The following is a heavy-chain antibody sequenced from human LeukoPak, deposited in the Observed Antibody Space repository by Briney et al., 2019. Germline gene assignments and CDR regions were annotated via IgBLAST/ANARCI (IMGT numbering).Heavy chain of an antibody. CDR3: ARRGYTYAYDY. V-gene: IGHV3-64*01. CDR2: INSNGDST. CDR1: GFTFSSYA. J-gene: IGHJ4*02. D-gene: IGHD5-18*01. Sequence: PGGSLRLSCAASGFTFSSYAMHWVRQAPGKGLEYVSAINSNGDSTFYANSVKGRFTISRDNSKNTLYLKMGSLRAEDMAVYYCARRGYTYAYDYWGQGTLVSVSS.